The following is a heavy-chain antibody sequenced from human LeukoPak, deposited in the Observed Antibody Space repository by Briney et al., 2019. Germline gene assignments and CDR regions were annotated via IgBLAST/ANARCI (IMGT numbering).Heavy chain of an antibody. V-gene: IGHV1-24*01. CDR3: ATVKFSGYIGYCSSTSCYSFDY. CDR2: FDPEDGET. J-gene: IGHJ4*02. D-gene: IGHD2-2*01. Sequence: GASVKVSCKVSGYTLTELSMHWVRQAPGKGLEWMGGFDPEDGETIYAQKFQGRVTMTEDTSTDTAYMELSSLRSEDTAVYYCATVKFSGYIGYCSSTSCYSFDYWGQGTPVTVSS. CDR1: GYTLTELS.